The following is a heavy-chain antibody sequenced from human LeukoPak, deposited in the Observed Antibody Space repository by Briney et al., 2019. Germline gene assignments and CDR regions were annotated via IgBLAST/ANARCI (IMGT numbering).Heavy chain of an antibody. CDR3: ARGDYYGSGSYYNWFDP. CDR2: INPNSGGT. CDR1: GYTFTGYY. V-gene: IGHV1-2*02. Sequence: ASVKVSCKASGYTFTGYYMHWVRQAPGQGLEWMGWINPNSGGTNYAQKFQGRVTMTRDTSISTAYMELSRLRSDDTAVYYCARGDYYGSGSYYNWFDPWGQGTLVTVSS. D-gene: IGHD3-10*01. J-gene: IGHJ5*02.